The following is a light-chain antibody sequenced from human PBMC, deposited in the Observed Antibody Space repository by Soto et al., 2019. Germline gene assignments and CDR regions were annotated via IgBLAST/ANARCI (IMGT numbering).Light chain of an antibody. CDR2: DAS. CDR3: QQRSNS. V-gene: IGKV3-11*01. CDR1: QSVSSY. J-gene: IGKJ3*01. Sequence: EIVLTQSPATLSLSPGERATLSCRASQSVSSYVAWYQQKTGQAPRLLIYDASNRATGITARFSGSGSGTAFTLTISSLEPEDFAVYYCQQRSNSFGPGTKVYI.